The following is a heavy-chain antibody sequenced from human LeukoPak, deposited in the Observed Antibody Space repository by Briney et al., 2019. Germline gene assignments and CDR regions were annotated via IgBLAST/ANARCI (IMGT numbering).Heavy chain of an antibody. Sequence: PGGSLRLSCAASGFTFSSYAMSWVRQAPGKGLEWVSAISGSGGSTYYADSVKGRFTISRDNSKNTLYLQMNSLRAEDTAVYYCAKPIVVVPAATGGYFDYWGQGTLVTVSS. CDR1: GFTFSSYA. CDR2: ISGSGGST. CDR3: AKPIVVVPAATGGYFDY. V-gene: IGHV3-23*01. J-gene: IGHJ4*02. D-gene: IGHD2-2*01.